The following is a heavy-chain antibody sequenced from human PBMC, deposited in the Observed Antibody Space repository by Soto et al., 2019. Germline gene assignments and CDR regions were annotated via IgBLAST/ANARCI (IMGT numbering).Heavy chain of an antibody. V-gene: IGHV3-30-3*01. CDR2: VSFDGSNK. CDR3: ARLPGPLVAVLYIYPLDGREAMSDVDV. CDR1: GFTFNNYP. J-gene: IGHJ6*02. Sequence: QMQLVESGGGVVQPGGSLRLSCAASGFTFNNYPMHWVRQAPGKGLEWVAVVSFDGSNKYYADSVKGRFTISKDNSKNTLYLQMNSLRREDTAVYYCARLPGPLVAVLYIYPLDGREAMSDVDVWGQGTTVTVSS. D-gene: IGHD6-19*01.